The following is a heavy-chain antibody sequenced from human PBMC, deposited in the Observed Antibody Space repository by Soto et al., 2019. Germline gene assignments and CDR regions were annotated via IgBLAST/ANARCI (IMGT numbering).Heavy chain of an antibody. J-gene: IGHJ5*02. V-gene: IGHV1-2*02. D-gene: IGHD3-22*01. CDR3: ARIYEGYFESSSHYNLNWLGP. CDR2: INPNSGDT. Sequence: GSVKVSFKASGYPFIRYYMHLVRQAPGQGLEWVGWINPNSGDTNYAQKFQGRVTLTRDTSINTAYMELSRLRSDDTAVYYCARIYEGYFESSSHYNLNWLGPWGQGTMVTVSS. CDR1: GYPFIRYY.